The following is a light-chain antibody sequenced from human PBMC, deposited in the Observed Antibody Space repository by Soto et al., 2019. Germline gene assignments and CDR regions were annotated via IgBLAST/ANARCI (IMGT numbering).Light chain of an antibody. Sequence: DIQLTQSPSTLSASVGDSVTITCRASQSISDWLAWYQQKPGKAPKLLIFDASSLESGVPSRFSGRGSGTEFTLTISSLQPDDFATYYCHQYHTMETFGQGTKVDI. CDR2: DAS. V-gene: IGKV1-5*01. CDR1: QSISDW. J-gene: IGKJ1*01. CDR3: HQYHTMET.